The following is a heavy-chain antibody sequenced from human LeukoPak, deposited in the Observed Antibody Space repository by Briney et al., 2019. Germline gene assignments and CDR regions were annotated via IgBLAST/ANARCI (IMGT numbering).Heavy chain of an antibody. CDR3: ARGRGNSVVGWYYYYGMDV. CDR1: GFTFSIYW. D-gene: IGHD4-23*01. J-gene: IGHJ6*02. CDR2: IKQDGSEK. Sequence: GGSLRLSCAAAGFTFSIYWMSWVRQAPGKGLEWVANIKQDGSEKYYVDSVKGRFTISRDNAKNSLYLQMNSLRAEDTAVYYCARGRGNSVVGWYYYYGMDVWGQGTTVTVSS. V-gene: IGHV3-7*01.